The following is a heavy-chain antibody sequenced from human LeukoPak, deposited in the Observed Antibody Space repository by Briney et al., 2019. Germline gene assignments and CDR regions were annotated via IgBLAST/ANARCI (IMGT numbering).Heavy chain of an antibody. CDR2: IWYNGGNK. V-gene: IGHV3-33*06. Sequence: GGSLRLSCAASGFTFSNYGMHWVRQAPGKGLEWVAVIWYNGGNKYYADSVKGRFTISRDNSKTTLYLQMNSLRAEDTAVYYCAKATELWLLDYWGHGTLVTVPS. J-gene: IGHJ4*01. CDR1: GFTFSNYG. D-gene: IGHD5-18*01. CDR3: AKATELWLLDY.